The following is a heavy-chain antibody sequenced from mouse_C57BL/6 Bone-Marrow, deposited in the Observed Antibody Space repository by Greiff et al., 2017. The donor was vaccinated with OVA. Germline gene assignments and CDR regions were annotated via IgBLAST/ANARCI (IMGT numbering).Heavy chain of an antibody. CDR3: ASNYGSSRRWFAY. J-gene: IGHJ3*01. D-gene: IGHD1-1*01. CDR2: IYPSDSET. Sequence: QVQLQQPGAELVRPGSSVKLSCKASGYTFTSYWMDLVKQRPGQGLEWIGNIYPSDSETHYNQKFKDKATLTVDKSSSTAYMQLSSLTSEDSAVYYCASNYGSSRRWFAYWGQGTLVTVSA. CDR1: GYTFTSYW. V-gene: IGHV1-61*01.